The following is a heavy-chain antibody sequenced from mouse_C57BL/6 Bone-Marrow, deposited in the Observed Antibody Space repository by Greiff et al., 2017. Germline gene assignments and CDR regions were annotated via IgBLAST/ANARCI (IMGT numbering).Heavy chain of an antibody. D-gene: IGHD2-5*01. CDR1: GYAFSSSW. CDR2: IYPGDGDT. V-gene: IGHV1-82*01. CDR3: ARGNYSNYDAMDY. Sequence: VQLQQSGPELVKPGASVKISCKASGYAFSSSWMNWVKQRPGKGLEWIGRIYPGDGDTNYNGKFKGKATLTADKSSSTAYMQLSSLTSEDSAVYFCARGNYSNYDAMDYGGQGTSVTVSS. J-gene: IGHJ4*01.